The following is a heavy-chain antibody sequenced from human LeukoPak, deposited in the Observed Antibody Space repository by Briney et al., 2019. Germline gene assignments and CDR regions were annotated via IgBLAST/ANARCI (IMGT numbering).Heavy chain of an antibody. CDR3: AREPSIGDDAFDI. CDR2: INYSGTT. Sequence: SETLSLTCTVSGGSISRSSYYWGWIRQPPGKGLEWIGSINYSGTTYYNPSLKSRVTISLDTSTNQFSLMLSSVTAADTAVYYCAREPSIGDDAFDIWGQGTMVTVSS. J-gene: IGHJ3*02. V-gene: IGHV4-39*07. CDR1: GGSISRSSYY. D-gene: IGHD2/OR15-2a*01.